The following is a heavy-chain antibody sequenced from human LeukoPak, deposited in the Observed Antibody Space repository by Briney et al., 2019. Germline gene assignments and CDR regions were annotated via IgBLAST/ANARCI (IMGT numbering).Heavy chain of an antibody. CDR2: IYYSGST. Sequence: SETLSLTCTVSGGSISSYYWSWIRQPPGKGLEWIGYIYYSGSTNYNPSPKSRVTISVDTSKNQFSLKLSSVTAADTAVYYCARLSDSDAFDIWGQGTMVTVSS. CDR3: ARLSDSDAFDI. D-gene: IGHD3-22*01. CDR1: GGSISSYY. J-gene: IGHJ3*02. V-gene: IGHV4-59*08.